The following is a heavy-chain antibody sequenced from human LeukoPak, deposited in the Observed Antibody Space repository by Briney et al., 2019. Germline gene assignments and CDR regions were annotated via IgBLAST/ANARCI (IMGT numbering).Heavy chain of an antibody. V-gene: IGHV4-39*02. Sequence: PSETLSLACTVSGGSISSSSYYWGWIRQPPGQGLEWIGSIYYSGSTYYNPSLKSRVTISVDTSKNQFSLKLSSVTAADTAVYFCARETTGAGTARPFDYWGQGTLVTVSS. CDR1: GGSISSSSYY. CDR2: IYYSGST. D-gene: IGHD6-19*01. CDR3: ARETTGAGTARPFDY. J-gene: IGHJ4*02.